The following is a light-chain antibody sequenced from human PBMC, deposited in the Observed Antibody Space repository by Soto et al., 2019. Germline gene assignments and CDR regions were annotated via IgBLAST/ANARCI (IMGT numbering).Light chain of an antibody. CDR2: EVT. Sequence: QSALTQPPSASGSPGQSVTISCTGTSSDVGGYNYVSWYQQHPGKAPKLIIYEVTTRPSGVPDRFSGSKSGNTASLTVSGLQAEDESDYYCSSYAGSNNVIFGGGTKL. CDR3: SSYAGSNNVI. V-gene: IGLV2-8*01. CDR1: SSDVGGYNY. J-gene: IGLJ2*01.